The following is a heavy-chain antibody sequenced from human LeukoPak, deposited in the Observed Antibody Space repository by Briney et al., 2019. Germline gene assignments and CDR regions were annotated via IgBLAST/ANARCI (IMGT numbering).Heavy chain of an antibody. CDR1: GFTFSSYA. Sequence: GGSLRLSCAASGFTFSSYAMHWVRQAPGKGLEWVAVISYDGSNKYYADSVKGRFTISRDNSKNTLYLQMNSLRAEDTAVYYCARDYYGSGSYGYYYYGMDVWGKGTTVTVSS. D-gene: IGHD3-10*01. CDR2: ISYDGSNK. CDR3: ARDYYGSGSYGYYYYGMDV. V-gene: IGHV3-30*14. J-gene: IGHJ6*04.